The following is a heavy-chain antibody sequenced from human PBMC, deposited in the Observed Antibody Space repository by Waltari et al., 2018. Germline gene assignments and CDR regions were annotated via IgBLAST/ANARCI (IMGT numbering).Heavy chain of an antibody. Sequence: QVQLLQSGPGLVKPSETLSLTCTVSDGSISIFYWTWIRQPPGKGPEWFGCISTTGGTKYNPSLQSRVSFSVDTSKNQFSLRLTSVTAADTALYYCARDTGGWYYDVWGRGSLVTVSA. CDR2: ISTTGGT. V-gene: IGHV4-59*01. J-gene: IGHJ2*01. CDR3: ARDTGGWYYDV. D-gene: IGHD3-10*01. CDR1: DGSISIFY.